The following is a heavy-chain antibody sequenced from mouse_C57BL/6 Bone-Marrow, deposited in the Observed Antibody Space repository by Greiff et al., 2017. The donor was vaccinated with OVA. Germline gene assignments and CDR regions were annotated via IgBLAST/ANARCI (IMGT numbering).Heavy chain of an antibody. CDR2: IDPETGGT. Sequence: LVRPGASVTLSCKASGYTFTDYEMHWVKQTPVHGLEWIGAIDPETGGTAYNQKFKGKAILTADKSSSTAYMELRSLTSEDSAVYYCTRRGFSDYWGQGTTLTVSS. V-gene: IGHV1-15*01. CDR1: GYTFTDYE. J-gene: IGHJ2*01. CDR3: TRRGFSDY.